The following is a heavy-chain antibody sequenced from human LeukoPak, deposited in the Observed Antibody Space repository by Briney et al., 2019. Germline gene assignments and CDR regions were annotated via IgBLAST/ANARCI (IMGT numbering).Heavy chain of an antibody. J-gene: IGHJ4*02. CDR2: IRSKANGGTA. CDR1: GFTFSNYA. CDR3: AKGHGY. Sequence: GGSLRLSCIASGFTFSNYAMNWFRQAPGKGLEWVAFIRSKANGGTADYAASVKGRFTISRDDAKSIAYLQMNSQKIGDTAVYHCAKGHGYWGQGTPVTVSS. V-gene: IGHV3-49*03.